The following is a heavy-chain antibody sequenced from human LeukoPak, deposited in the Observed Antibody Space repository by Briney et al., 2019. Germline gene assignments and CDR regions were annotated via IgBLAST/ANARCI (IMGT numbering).Heavy chain of an antibody. V-gene: IGHV4-61*02. CDR1: GGSVSSGNYY. CDR3: ARERAATGTFDN. J-gene: IGHJ5*02. CDR2: IYISGNT. Sequence: SETLSLTCTVSGGSVSSGNYYWNWIRQPAGKGLEWVGRIYISGNTNYNPTLKSRVTILIDTSKNQFSLKLSSVTAADTAAYYCARERAATGTFDNWGQGTLVTVSS. D-gene: IGHD6-13*01.